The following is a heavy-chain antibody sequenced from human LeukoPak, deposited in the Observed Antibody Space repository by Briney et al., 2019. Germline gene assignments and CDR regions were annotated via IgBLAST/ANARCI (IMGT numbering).Heavy chain of an antibody. CDR1: GDTFVTKP. V-gene: IGHV1-18*01. CDR2: ISPLNGAT. CDR3: ARFSGPGWFDP. J-gene: IGHJ5*02. D-gene: IGHD6-25*01. Sequence: ASVKVPCKTSGDTFVTKPISWVRQAPGQGLEWLGWISPLNGATSFAQQFQSRVSMTTDSATDTVYLELRSLRSDDTAVYYCARFSGPGWFDPWGQGTLVTVSS.